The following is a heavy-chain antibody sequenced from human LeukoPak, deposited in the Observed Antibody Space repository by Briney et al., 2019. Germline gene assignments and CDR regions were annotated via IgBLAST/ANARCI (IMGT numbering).Heavy chain of an antibody. CDR1: GFTFSSYG. CDR3: ARVGINYYGSGSYFDY. D-gene: IGHD3-10*01. V-gene: IGHV3-21*01. J-gene: IGHJ4*02. CDR2: ISSSSSYI. Sequence: PGGSLRLSCAASGFTFSSYGMNWVRQAPGKGLEWVSSISSSSSYIYYADSVKGRFTISRDNAKNSLYLQMNSLRAEDTAVYYCARVGINYYGSGSYFDYWGQGTLVTVSS.